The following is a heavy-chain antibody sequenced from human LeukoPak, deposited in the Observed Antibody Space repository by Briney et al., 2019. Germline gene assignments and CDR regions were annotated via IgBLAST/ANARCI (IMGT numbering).Heavy chain of an antibody. CDR3: ARGLRITMVRGVTSNWFDP. J-gene: IGHJ5*02. V-gene: IGHV4-39*07. Sequence: SETLSLTCTVSAGSISSRNHYWGWIRQPPGKGLEWIGEINHSGSTNYNPSLKSRVTISVDTSKNQFSLKLSSVTAADTAVYYCARGLRITMVRGVTSNWFDPWGQGTLVTVSS. CDR2: INHSGST. CDR1: AGSISSRNHY. D-gene: IGHD3-10*01.